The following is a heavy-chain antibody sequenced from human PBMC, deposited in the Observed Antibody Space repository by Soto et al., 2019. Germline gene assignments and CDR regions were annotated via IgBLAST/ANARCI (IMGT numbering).Heavy chain of an antibody. D-gene: IGHD6-19*01. Sequence: GGSLRLSSADSGITFSSYAMSWVRQAPGKGLEWISSISGSGGSTYYAASMKGRFTIPRDNSKNTLYLQMNSLSAEDTAVYYCAKRPVAGSISTKGRYYFDYWGQGTLVTVSS. CDR3: AKRPVAGSISTKGRYYFDY. CDR1: GITFSSYA. CDR2: ISGSGGST. V-gene: IGHV3-23*01. J-gene: IGHJ4*02.